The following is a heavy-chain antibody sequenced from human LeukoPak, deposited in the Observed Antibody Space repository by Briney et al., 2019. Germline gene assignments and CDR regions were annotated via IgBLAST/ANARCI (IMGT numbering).Heavy chain of an antibody. V-gene: IGHV1-2*02. J-gene: IGHJ6*02. D-gene: IGHD6-13*01. Sequence: ASVKVSCKASGYTFTGYYMHWVRQAPGQGLEWMGWINANSGGTNYAQKFQGRVTMTRDTSISTAYMELSRLRSDDTAVYYCARWVSGGIAAAGTTLDYYGLDVWGQGTTVTVSS. CDR2: INANSGGT. CDR3: ARWVSGGIAAAGTTLDYYGLDV. CDR1: GYTFTGYY.